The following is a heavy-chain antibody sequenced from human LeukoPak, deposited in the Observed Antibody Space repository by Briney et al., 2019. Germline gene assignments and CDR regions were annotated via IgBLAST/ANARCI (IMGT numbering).Heavy chain of an antibody. CDR2: IKQDGDEE. CDR3: ARENILTGYPSYYFDY. J-gene: IGHJ4*02. Sequence: PAGSLRLSCVASGFTFSTYWMSWVRQAPGKGLEWVATIKQDGDEEYYVDSVKGRFTISRDNAKNSLYLQMNSLRAEDTAVYYCARENILTGYPSYYFDYWGQGTLVTVSS. V-gene: IGHV3-7*01. CDR1: GFTFSTYW. D-gene: IGHD3-9*01.